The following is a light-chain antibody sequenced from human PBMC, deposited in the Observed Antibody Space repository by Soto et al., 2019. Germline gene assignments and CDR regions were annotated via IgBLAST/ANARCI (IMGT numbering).Light chain of an antibody. CDR1: SSNVGSYNL. J-gene: IGLJ1*01. CDR3: CSFATGSTYV. CDR2: EGS. V-gene: IGLV2-23*01. Sequence: QSVLTQPASVSGSPGQSITISCTGTSSNVGSYNLVSWYQQHPGKAPKLLIYEGSKRPSGVSHRFSGSKSGNTASLTISGLQAEDEADYYCCSFATGSTYVFGPGTKVIVL.